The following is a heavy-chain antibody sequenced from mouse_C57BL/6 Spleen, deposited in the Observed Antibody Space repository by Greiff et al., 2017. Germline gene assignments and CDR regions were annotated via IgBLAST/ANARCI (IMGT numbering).Heavy chain of an antibody. D-gene: IGHD1-1*01. Sequence: QVQLQQPGAELVMPGASVKLSCKASGYTFTSYWMHWVKQRPGQGLEWIGEIDPSDSYTNYNQKFKGKSTLTVDKSSSTAYMQLSSLTSEDSAVYYCAREKVTTVDYFDYWGQGTTLTVSS. V-gene: IGHV1-69*01. CDR2: IDPSDSYT. J-gene: IGHJ2*01. CDR1: GYTFTSYW. CDR3: AREKVTTVDYFDY.